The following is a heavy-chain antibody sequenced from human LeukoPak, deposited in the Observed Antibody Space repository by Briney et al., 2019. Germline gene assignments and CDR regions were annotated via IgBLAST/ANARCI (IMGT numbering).Heavy chain of an antibody. Sequence: PSETLSLTCTVSGGSISSYYWSWIRQPPGKGLEWIGYIYYSGSTNYSPSLKSRVTISVDTSKNQFSLKLSSVTAADTAVYYCARAGGSGSYPQGVWFDPWGQGTLVTVSS. CDR1: GGSISSYY. CDR2: IYYSGST. V-gene: IGHV4-59*01. D-gene: IGHD3-10*01. J-gene: IGHJ5*02. CDR3: ARAGGSGSYPQGVWFDP.